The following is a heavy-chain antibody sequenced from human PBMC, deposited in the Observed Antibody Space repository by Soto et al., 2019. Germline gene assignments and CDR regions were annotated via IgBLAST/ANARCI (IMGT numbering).Heavy chain of an antibody. J-gene: IGHJ4*02. CDR1: GGSISSSSYY. V-gene: IGHV4-39*01. Sequence: SATLSLTCTVSGGSISSSSYYWGWIRQPPGKGLEWIGSIYYSGSTYYNPSLKSRVTISVDTSKNQFSLKLSSVTAADTAVYYCARRGRSSWYGYWGQGTLVTVSS. CDR2: IYYSGST. D-gene: IGHD6-13*01. CDR3: ARRGRSSWYGY.